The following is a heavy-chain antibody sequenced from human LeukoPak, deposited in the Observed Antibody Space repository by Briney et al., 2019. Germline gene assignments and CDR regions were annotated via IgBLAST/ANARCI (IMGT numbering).Heavy chain of an antibody. J-gene: IGHJ3*02. Sequence: PGESLRLSCAASGFTISIYAMHRVRQAPGKGLEWVEVISYDGSYKYYVDAMKGRFTISSDNSKNTLYLKMIRLRAEGTAVYYCARVGGWLSRDCSSTSCYVWEAFDIWGQGTMVTASS. CDR3: ARVGGWLSRDCSSTSCYVWEAFDI. CDR2: ISYDGSYK. D-gene: IGHD2-2*01. V-gene: IGHV3-30*04. CDR1: GFTISIYA.